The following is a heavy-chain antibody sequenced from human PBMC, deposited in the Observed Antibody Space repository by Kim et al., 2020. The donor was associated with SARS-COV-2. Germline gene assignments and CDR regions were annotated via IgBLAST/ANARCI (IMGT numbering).Heavy chain of an antibody. CDR3: TTDHSSGWEIYYFDY. CDR1: GFTFSNAW. V-gene: IGHV3-15*01. J-gene: IGHJ4*02. Sequence: GGSLRLSCAASGFTFSNAWMSWVRQAPGKGLEWVGRIKTKSDGGTTDYAAPVTGRFTISRDDSKNTLYLQMNSLKTEDTAVYYCTTDHSSGWEIYYFDYWGEGILVTVSS. D-gene: IGHD6-19*01. CDR2: IKTKSDGGTT.